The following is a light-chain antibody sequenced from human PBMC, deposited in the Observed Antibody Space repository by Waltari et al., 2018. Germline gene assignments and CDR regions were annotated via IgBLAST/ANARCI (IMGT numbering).Light chain of an antibody. Sequence: QSALTQPVSVSGSPGQSITISCTGTSSDVGGYNYVAWYQQHPNKAPKVILYDVANRPFVVSNRFSGSKSGSTASLTISGLQTEDEAYYYCSSYTTRSILLFGGGTKVTVL. J-gene: IGLJ2*01. V-gene: IGLV2-14*03. CDR2: DVA. CDR3: SSYTTRSILL. CDR1: SSDVGGYNY.